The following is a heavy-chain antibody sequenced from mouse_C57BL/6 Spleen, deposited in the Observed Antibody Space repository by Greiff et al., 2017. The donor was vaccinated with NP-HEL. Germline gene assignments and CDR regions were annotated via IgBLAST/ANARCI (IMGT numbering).Heavy chain of an antibody. V-gene: IGHV1-9*01. D-gene: IGHD2-3*01. CDR1: GYTFTGYW. CDR2: ILPGSGST. J-gene: IGHJ1*03. Sequence: VKVVESGAELMKPGASVKLSCKATGYTFTGYWIEWVKQRPGHGLEWIGEILPGSGSTNYNEKFKGKATFTADTSSNTAYMQLSSLTTEDSAIYYCARGAVDDGYRYWYFDVWGTGTTVTVSS. CDR3: ARGAVDDGYRYWYFDV.